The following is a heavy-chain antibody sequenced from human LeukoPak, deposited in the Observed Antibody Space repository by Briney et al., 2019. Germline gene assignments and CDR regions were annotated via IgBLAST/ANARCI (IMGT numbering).Heavy chain of an antibody. V-gene: IGHV4-30-4*08. CDR3: ARDHCSSTSCYPVVDI. CDR2: IYYSGST. D-gene: IGHD2-2*01. CDR1: GGSISSGDYY. Sequence: PSQTLSLTCTVSGGSISSGDYYWSWIRQPPGKGLEWIGYIYYSGSTYYNPSLKSRVTISVDTSKNQFSLKLSSVTAADTAVYYCARDHCSSTSCYPVVDIWGQGTMVTVSS. J-gene: IGHJ3*02.